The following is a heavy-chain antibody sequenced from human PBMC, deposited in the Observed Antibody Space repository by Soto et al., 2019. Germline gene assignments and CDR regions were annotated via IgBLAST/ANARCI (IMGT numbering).Heavy chain of an antibody. CDR2: ISVYNYNT. J-gene: IGHJ4*02. CDR3: ARGGGYYGSGTYPFAY. D-gene: IGHD3-10*01. V-gene: IGHV1-18*01. Sequence: QVQLVQSGAEVKKPGASVKVSCKTSGYTFSNYGIAWVRQAPGQSLEWMGWISVYNYNTNYAQKLQGRVPMTRGIATSTAYRELRSLISDDTAVYYCARGGGYYGSGTYPFAYWGQGTLVTVSS. CDR1: GYTFSNYG.